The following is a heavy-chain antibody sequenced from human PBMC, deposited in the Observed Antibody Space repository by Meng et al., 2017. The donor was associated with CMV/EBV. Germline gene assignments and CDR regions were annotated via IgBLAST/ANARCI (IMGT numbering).Heavy chain of an antibody. J-gene: IGHJ6*02. D-gene: IGHD6-6*01. CDR2: ISSSGSTI. CDR3: ARDLLAARRGYYYGMDV. Sequence: GESLKTSCAASGFTFSSYEMNWVRQAPGKGLEWVSYISSSGSTIYYADPVKGRFTISRDNAKNSLYLQMNSLRAEDTAVCYCARDLLAARRGYYYGMDVWGQGTTVTVSS. V-gene: IGHV3-48*03. CDR1: GFTFSSYE.